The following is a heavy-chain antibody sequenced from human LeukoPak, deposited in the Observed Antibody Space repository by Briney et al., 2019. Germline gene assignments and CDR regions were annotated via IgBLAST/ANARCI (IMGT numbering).Heavy chain of an antibody. CDR3: ARFGSGIAAATPDYFDY. V-gene: IGHV4-39*01. D-gene: IGHD6-13*01. J-gene: IGHJ4*02. CDR1: GGSISSSSYY. CDR2: IYYSGST. Sequence: SETLSLTCTVSGGSISSSSYYWGWIRQPPGKGLEWIGSIYYSGSTYYNPSLKSRVTISVDTSKNQFSLKLSSVTAADTAVYYCARFGSGIAAATPDYFDYWGQGTLVTVSS.